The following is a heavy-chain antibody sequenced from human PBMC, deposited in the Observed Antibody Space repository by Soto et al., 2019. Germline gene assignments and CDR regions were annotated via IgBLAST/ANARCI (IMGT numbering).Heavy chain of an antibody. Sequence: PGGSLRLSCAASGFTFSTYAMAWVRQAPGKGLEWVSGVSASGLNTDYADPVKGRFYISRDNSKNTLYLQMNSLRAEDTAVYYCVKDRGSSGLLYYFDYWGQGTLVTVSS. J-gene: IGHJ4*02. CDR2: VSASGLNT. CDR3: VKDRGSSGLLYYFDY. CDR1: GFTFSTYA. V-gene: IGHV3-23*01. D-gene: IGHD3-22*01.